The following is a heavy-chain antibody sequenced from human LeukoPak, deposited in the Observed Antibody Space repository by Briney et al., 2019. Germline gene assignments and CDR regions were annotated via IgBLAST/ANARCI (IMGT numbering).Heavy chain of an antibody. J-gene: IGHJ4*02. CDR3: ARGGYVTMIVVVELAPLDY. V-gene: IGHV1-46*01. CDR1: GYTFTSYY. Sequence: ASVKVSCKASGYTFTSYYMHWVRQAPGQGLEWMGIINPSGGSTSYAQKFQGRVTMTRDTSTSTVYMELSSLRSEDTAAYYCARGGYVTMIVVVELAPLDYWGQGTLVTVSS. CDR2: INPSGGST. D-gene: IGHD3-22*01.